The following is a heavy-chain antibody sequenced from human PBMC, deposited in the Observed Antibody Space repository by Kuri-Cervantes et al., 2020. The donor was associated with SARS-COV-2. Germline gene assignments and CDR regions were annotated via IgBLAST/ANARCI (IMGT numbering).Heavy chain of an antibody. CDR1: GFTFDDYG. J-gene: IGHJ6*02. V-gene: IGHV3-20*04. CDR2: INWNGGST. Sequence: GGSLRLSCAASGFTFDDYGMSWVRQAPGKGLEWVSGINWNGGSTGYADSVKGRFTISRDNAKNSLYLQMNSLRAEDTALYYCARDCVGSGSYVRSYYYYGMDVWGQGTMVTVSS. D-gene: IGHD3-10*01. CDR3: ARDCVGSGSYVRSYYYYGMDV.